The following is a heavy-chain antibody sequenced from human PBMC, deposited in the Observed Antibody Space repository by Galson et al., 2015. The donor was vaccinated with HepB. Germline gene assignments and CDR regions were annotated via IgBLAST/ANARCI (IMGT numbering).Heavy chain of an antibody. CDR3: ATALGYCSSTSCYNMDV. J-gene: IGHJ6*03. Sequence: SLRLSCAASGFTFSSYAMSWVRQAPGKGLEWVSAISGSGGSTYYADSVKGRFTISRDNSKNTLYLQMNSLRAEDTAVYYCATALGYCSSTSCYNMDVWGKGTTVTVSS. D-gene: IGHD2-2*02. CDR1: GFTFSSYA. CDR2: ISGSGGST. V-gene: IGHV3-23*01.